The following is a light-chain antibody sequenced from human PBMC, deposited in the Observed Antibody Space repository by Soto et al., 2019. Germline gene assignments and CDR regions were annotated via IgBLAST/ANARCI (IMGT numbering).Light chain of an antibody. CDR2: NNN. J-gene: IGLJ1*01. CDR3: AAWDDSLNAYV. CDR1: SSNIGSNT. V-gene: IGLV1-44*01. Sequence: QSELTQPPSASGTPGQRVTISCSGSSSNIGSNTVNWYQQLPETAPKLLIYNNNQQPSGVPDRCSGSKSGTSASLVISGLQSEDEADYYCAAWDDSLNAYVFGTGTKLTVL.